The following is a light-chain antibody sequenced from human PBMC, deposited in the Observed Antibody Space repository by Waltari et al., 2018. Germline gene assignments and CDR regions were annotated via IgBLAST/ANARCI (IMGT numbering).Light chain of an antibody. CDR2: DVD. CDR1: RGNFV. V-gene: IGLV2-11*01. J-gene: IGLJ1*01. CDR3: CSHAGQEV. Sequence: QSALTQPRSVSGSPGQSVAIPCTGARGNFVSWYQQSPGKAPKLIIYDVDKRPSGVPDRFSGSKSGNTASLTISGLQADDESDYYCCSHAGQEVFGTGTKVTVL.